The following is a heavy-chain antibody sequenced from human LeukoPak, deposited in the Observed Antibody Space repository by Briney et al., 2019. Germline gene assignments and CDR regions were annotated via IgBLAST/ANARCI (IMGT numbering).Heavy chain of an antibody. CDR1: GGTFSSYA. D-gene: IGHD3-22*01. CDR2: IIPIFGTA. CDR3: ARDPSSGYYYWSAFDI. V-gene: IGHV1-69*13. Sequence: SAKVSCKASGGTFSSYAISWVRQAPGQGLEWMGGIIPIFGTANYAQKFQGRVTITADESTSTAYMELSSLRSEDTAVYYCARDPSSGYYYWSAFDIWGQGTMVTVSS. J-gene: IGHJ3*02.